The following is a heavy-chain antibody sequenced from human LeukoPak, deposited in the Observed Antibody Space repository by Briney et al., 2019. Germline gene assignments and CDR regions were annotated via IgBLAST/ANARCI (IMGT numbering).Heavy chain of an antibody. CDR1: GFTFSSYS. D-gene: IGHD2-8*01. CDR2: ISSSSSYI. J-gene: IGHJ3*02. CDR3: ARGYCTNGVCYPWGAFDI. V-gene: IGHV3-21*01. Sequence: GGSLRLSCAASGFTFSSYSMNWVRQAPGKGLEWVSSISSSSSYIYYADSVKGRFTISRDNAKNSLYLQMNSLRAEDTAVYYCARGYCTNGVCYPWGAFDIWGQGTMVTVSS.